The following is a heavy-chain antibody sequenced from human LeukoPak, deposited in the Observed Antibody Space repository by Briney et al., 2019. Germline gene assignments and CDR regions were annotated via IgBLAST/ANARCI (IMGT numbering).Heavy chain of an antibody. CDR3: ARDRGAADINYYYYYMDV. CDR1: GYTFTSYG. Sequence: ASVKVSCKASGYTFTSYGISWVRQAPGQGLEWMGWISAYNGNTNYAQKLQGRVTMTTDTSTSTAYMELRSLRSDDTAVYYCARDRGAADINYYYYYMDVWGKGTTVTVSS. V-gene: IGHV1-18*01. J-gene: IGHJ6*03. CDR2: ISAYNGNT. D-gene: IGHD6-13*01.